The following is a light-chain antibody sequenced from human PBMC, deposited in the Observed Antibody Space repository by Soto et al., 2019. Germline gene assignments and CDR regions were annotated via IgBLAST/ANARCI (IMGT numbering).Light chain of an antibody. CDR2: GAS. CDR1: KSISSNY. Sequence: EIVLTQSPGTLSMSPGERATLSCRASKSISSNYLAWYQQKPGQAPRLLIYGASSRATGIPDRFSGSGSGTDFTLTISRLGAEDFAVYYCQQYGSSPRTFGEGTKVEFK. V-gene: IGKV3-20*01. CDR3: QQYGSSPRT. J-gene: IGKJ1*01.